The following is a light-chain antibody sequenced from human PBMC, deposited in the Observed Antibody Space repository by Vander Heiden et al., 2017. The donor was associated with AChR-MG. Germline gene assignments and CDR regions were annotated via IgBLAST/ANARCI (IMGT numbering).Light chain of an antibody. CDR3: QQSHSSLWT. Sequence: DIQMAQSPSSLSASVGVGVTITCRASESVRSYLNWYQQKPGKAPELLISAASNLQSGVPSRFSGSGAGTDFTLTISSLQPEDSATYYCQQSHSSLWTFGQWTTVEVK. CDR2: AAS. V-gene: IGKV1-39*01. J-gene: IGKJ1*01. CDR1: ESVRSY.